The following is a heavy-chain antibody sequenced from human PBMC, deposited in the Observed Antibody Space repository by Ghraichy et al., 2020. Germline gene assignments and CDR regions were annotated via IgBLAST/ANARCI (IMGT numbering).Heavy chain of an antibody. D-gene: IGHD1-26*01. J-gene: IGHJ4*02. Sequence: SGPTLVKPTQTLTLTCTFSGFSLTTNGVGVAWIRQPPGKALEWLALIYWDDDKRYSPSLKSRLTITKDTSKNQVVLSMTNMDPVDTATYYCVQRSSDGGNFDFDYWGQGALVTVSS. V-gene: IGHV2-5*02. CDR3: VQRSSDGGNFDFDY. CDR2: IYWDDDK. CDR1: GFSLTTNGVG.